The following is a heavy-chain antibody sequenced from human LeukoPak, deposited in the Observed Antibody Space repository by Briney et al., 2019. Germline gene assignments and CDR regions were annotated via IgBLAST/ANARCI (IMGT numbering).Heavy chain of an antibody. CDR1: GFTFSSYE. CDR2: IKQDGSEK. CDR3: ARLILRGSSWQHNWFDP. J-gene: IGHJ5*02. Sequence: GGSLRLSCAASGFTFSSYEMNWVRQAPGKGLEWVANIKQDGSEKYYVDSVKGRFTISRDNAKNSLYLQMSSLRAEDTAVYYCARLILRGSSWQHNWFDPWGQGTLVTVSS. D-gene: IGHD6-13*01. V-gene: IGHV3-7*01.